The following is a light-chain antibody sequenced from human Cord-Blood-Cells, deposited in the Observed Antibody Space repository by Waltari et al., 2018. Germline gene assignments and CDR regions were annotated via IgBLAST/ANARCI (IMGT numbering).Light chain of an antibody. CDR1: SSDDGGYNH. V-gene: IGLV2-14*01. CDR2: DVS. Sequence: QSALTQPASVSGSPGQSITISCTETSSDDGGYNHVSWYQQHPGKPPKLMIYDVSKRPSGVSNRFSGSKSGNTASLTISGLQAEDEADYYCSSYTSSSTWVFGGGTKLTVL. J-gene: IGLJ3*02. CDR3: SSYTSSSTWV.